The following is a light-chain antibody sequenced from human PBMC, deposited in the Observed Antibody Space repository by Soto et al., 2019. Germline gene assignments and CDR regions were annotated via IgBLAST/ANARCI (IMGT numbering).Light chain of an antibody. CDR1: SSDIGGYNY. J-gene: IGLJ2*01. Sequence: QSALTQPASVSASPGQSITISCIGTSSDIGGYNYVSWYQQHPGKAPKLMIYDVSKRPSGVPDRFSGSKSGNTASLTISGLQAEDEADYYCCSYAGSYTFVVFGGGTKLTVL. V-gene: IGLV2-11*01. CDR2: DVS. CDR3: CSYAGSYTFVV.